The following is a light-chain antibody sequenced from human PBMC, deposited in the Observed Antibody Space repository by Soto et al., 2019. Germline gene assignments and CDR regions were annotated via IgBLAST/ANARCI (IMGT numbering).Light chain of an antibody. Sequence: IVLTHSPATLSFSPVARATLSGMASESVGNYLAWYQEKPGQAPRLLIYDASNRATGIPPRFSGSGSGTDFTLTISSLEPEDFAVYYCQQYGSSPLTFGGGTKVDIK. CDR1: ESVGNY. V-gene: IGKV3-11*01. CDR3: QQYGSSPLT. J-gene: IGKJ4*01. CDR2: DAS.